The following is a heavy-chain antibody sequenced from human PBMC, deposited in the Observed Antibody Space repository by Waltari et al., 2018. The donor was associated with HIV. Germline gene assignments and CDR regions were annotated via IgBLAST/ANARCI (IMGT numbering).Heavy chain of an antibody. CDR1: GGPFSDSY. J-gene: IGHJ2*01. CDR2: INRGGRT. V-gene: IGHV4-34*01. CDR3: ARGRPPGMLTLDSEWWTGWYFDL. D-gene: IGHD2-8*01. Sequence: QVQLQQLAARLLKPSETLSLTFGVSGGPFSDSYWSWLRQSPGKGLEWIGEINRGGRTNYNPSLKSRPTISADTSKNEFSLRLKSMTVADTAIYFCARGRPPGMLTLDSEWWTGWYFDLWGRGTLITVSS.